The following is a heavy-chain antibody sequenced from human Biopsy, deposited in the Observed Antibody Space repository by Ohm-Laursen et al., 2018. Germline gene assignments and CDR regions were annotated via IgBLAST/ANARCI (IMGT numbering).Heavy chain of an antibody. J-gene: IGHJ4*02. CDR2: ISSSGRTM. V-gene: IGHV3-11*01. D-gene: IGHD5-24*01. Sequence: SLRLSCAASGFSFSDYYMIWIRQAPWKGLEWVSYISSSGRTMYYADSVKGRFTISRDNANKSLYLQMNSLRAEDTAVYYCATTRSFDNWGQGTLVTVSS. CDR3: ATTRSFDN. CDR1: GFSFSDYY.